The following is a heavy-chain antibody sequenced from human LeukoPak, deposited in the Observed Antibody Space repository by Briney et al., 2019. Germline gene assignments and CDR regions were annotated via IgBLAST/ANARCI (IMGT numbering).Heavy chain of an antibody. Sequence: GASVKVSCKASGYTFTGYYMHWVRQAPGQGLEWMGWISTYNGNTNYAQKVQGRVTMTTDTTTSTAYMELRSLRSDDTAVYYCARDLHRVVVRGVPHYYYYMDVWGKGTTVTISS. CDR1: GYTFTGYY. J-gene: IGHJ6*03. CDR3: ARDLHRVVVRGVPHYYYYMDV. V-gene: IGHV1-18*04. D-gene: IGHD3-10*01. CDR2: ISTYNGNT.